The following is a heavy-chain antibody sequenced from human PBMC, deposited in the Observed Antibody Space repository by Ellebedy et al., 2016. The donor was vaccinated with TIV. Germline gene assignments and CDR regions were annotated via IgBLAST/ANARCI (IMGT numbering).Heavy chain of an antibody. CDR2: IIPIFGTA. J-gene: IGHJ6*02. D-gene: IGHD1-26*01. Sequence: AASVKVSCKASGGTFSSYAISWVRQAPGQGLEWMGGIIPIFGTANYAQKFQGRVTITADESTSTAYMELSSLRSEDTAVYYCARALVGAYRGYYYYGMDVWGQGTTVTVSS. CDR3: ARALVGAYRGYYYYGMDV. V-gene: IGHV1-69*13. CDR1: GGTFSSYA.